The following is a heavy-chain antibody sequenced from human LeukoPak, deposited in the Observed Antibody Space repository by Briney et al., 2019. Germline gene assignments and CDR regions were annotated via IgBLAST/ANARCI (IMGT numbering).Heavy chain of an antibody. V-gene: IGHV3-9*01. J-gene: IGHJ4*02. Sequence: GGSLRLSCAASGLIFTNAWMTWVRQAPGKGLEWVSYISWNGDGIDYADSVKGRFTISRDNAKNSLYLQMNSLRPEDTALYYCVKGTPLGYWGQGTLVTVSS. D-gene: IGHD3-16*01. CDR2: ISWNGDGI. CDR3: VKGTPLGY. CDR1: GLIFTNAW.